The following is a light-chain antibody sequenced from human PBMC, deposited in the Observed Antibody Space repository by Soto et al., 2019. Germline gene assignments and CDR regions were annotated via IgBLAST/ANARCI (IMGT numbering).Light chain of an antibody. V-gene: IGKV3-15*01. CDR1: QSVSSN. CDR2: GAS. CDR3: QQYNNWPPLT. J-gene: IGKJ5*01. Sequence: EILMTQSPATLSVSPGERATLSCRASQSVSSNLACYQQKPGQAPRLLIYGASTRATGIPARFSGSGSGTEFTLTISSLQSEDFAVYYCQQYNNWPPLTFGQGTRLEIK.